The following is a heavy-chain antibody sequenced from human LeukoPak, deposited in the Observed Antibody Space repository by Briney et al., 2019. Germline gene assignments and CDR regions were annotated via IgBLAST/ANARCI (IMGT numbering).Heavy chain of an antibody. V-gene: IGHV1-3*01. CDR2: INAGRGNV. CDR1: GYSFTSYA. CDR3: ARGGVVSSSPLYN. J-gene: IGHJ4*02. Sequence: ASVKVSCKASGYSFTSYALHWVRQAPGQRLEWVGWINAGRGNVRYSQKFQDRVTITRDTSASTVYMELSSLRSEDTAVYYCARGGVVSSSPLYNWGQGTLVTVSS. D-gene: IGHD2-2*01.